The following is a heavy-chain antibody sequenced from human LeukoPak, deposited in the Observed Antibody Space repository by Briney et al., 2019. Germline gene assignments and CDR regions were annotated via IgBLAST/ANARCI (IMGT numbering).Heavy chain of an antibody. CDR2: IYYSGST. Sequence: NPSETLSLTCTVSGGSISSYYWSWIRQPPGKGLEWIGYIYYSGSTNYNPSLKSRVTISVDTSKNQFSLKLSSVTAADTAVYYCARARYYDNSGYYDYWGQGTLVTVSS. J-gene: IGHJ4*02. CDR1: GGSISSYY. D-gene: IGHD3-22*01. CDR3: ARARYYDNSGYYDY. V-gene: IGHV4-59*01.